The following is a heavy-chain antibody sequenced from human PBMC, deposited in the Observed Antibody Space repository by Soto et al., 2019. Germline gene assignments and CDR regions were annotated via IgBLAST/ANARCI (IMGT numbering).Heavy chain of an antibody. CDR2: IYWDDDK. CDR3: AHRRKTYYYDSSTLNAFDI. J-gene: IGHJ3*02. Sequence: GLDLEWLALIYWDDDKRYSPSLKSRLTITKDTSKNQVVLTMTNMDPVDTATYYCAHRRKTYYYDSSTLNAFDIWGQGTMVTVSS. V-gene: IGHV2-5*02. D-gene: IGHD3-22*01.